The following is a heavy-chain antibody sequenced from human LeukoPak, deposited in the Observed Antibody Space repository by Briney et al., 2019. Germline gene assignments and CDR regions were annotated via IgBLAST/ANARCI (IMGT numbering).Heavy chain of an antibody. CDR2: INHSGST. D-gene: IGHD6-19*01. V-gene: IGHV4-34*01. Sequence: SETLSLTCAVYGGSFSGYYWSWIRQPPGKGLEWIGEINHSGSTNYNPSLKSRVTTSVDTSTDQFSLRLSSATAADTAIYYCARQSGDQSSAWYFDAWGQGTLVTVSS. CDR3: ARQSGDQSSAWYFDA. J-gene: IGHJ4*02. CDR1: GGSFSGYY.